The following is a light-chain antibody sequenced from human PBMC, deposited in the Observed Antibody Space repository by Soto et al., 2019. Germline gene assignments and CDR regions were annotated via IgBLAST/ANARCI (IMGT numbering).Light chain of an antibody. CDR3: QQYNNWPPFT. CDR1: QGVGSD. Sequence: EIVMTQSPVTLSAWPGERVTLSCRASQGVGSDVAWYQQKPGQAPGLLIYGASIREVGVPARFSGSGSGTEFTLTISSLQSEDFAVYYCQQYNNWPPFTYGPGTIVDSK. V-gene: IGKV3-15*01. CDR2: GAS. J-gene: IGKJ3*01.